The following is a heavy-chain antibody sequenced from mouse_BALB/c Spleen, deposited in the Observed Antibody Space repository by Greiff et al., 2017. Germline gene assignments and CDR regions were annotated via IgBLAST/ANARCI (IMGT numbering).Heavy chain of an antibody. D-gene: IGHD2-4*01. CDR2: IYPGDGDT. CDR3: ARSGDYDGGTWFAY. Sequence: VQLQQSGPELVKPGASVKISCKASGYAFSSSWMNWVKQRPGQGLEWIGRIYPGDGDTNYNGKFKGKATLTADKSSSTAYMQLSSLTSVDSAVYFCARSGDYDGGTWFAYWGQGTLVTVSA. CDR1: GYAFSSSW. J-gene: IGHJ3*01. V-gene: IGHV1-82*01.